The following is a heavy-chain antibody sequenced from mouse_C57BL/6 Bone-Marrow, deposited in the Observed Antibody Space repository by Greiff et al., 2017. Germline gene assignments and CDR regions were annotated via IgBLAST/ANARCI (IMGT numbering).Heavy chain of an antibody. CDR1: GYTFTRYW. V-gene: IGHV1-55*01. Sequence: QVQLQQPGAELVKPGASVKMSCKASGYTFTRYWITWVKQRPGQGLEWIGDIYPGSGSTNYNEKFKSKATLTVDTSSSTAYMQLSSLTSEDSAVYYCARHYGSSFYYAMDYWGQGTSVTVSS. D-gene: IGHD1-1*01. CDR2: IYPGSGST. CDR3: ARHYGSSFYYAMDY. J-gene: IGHJ4*01.